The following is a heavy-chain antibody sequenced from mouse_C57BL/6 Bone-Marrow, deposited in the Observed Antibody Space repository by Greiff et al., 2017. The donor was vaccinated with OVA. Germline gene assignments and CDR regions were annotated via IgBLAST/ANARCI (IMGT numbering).Heavy chain of an antibody. J-gene: IGHJ2*01. V-gene: IGHV1-64*01. Sequence: QVHVKQPGAELVKPGASVKLSCKASGYTFTSYWMHWVKQRPGQGLEWIGMIHPNSGSTNYNERFKSKATLTVDKSSSTAYMQLSSLTSEDSAVYYCARLGSSYEFDYWGQGTTLTVSS. CDR3: ARLGSSYEFDY. CDR1: GYTFTSYW. CDR2: IHPNSGST. D-gene: IGHD1-1*01.